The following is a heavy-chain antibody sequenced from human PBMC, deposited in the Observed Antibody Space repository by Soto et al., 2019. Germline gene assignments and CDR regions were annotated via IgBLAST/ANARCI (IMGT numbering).Heavy chain of an antibody. Sequence: EVQLLESGGGLVQPGGSLRLYCAASGFSFTDYGMSWVRQAPGKGLEWVSTITGSGGTTYYADSVKGRVTISRDNSKDTLYLKMNSLRADDTAVYYCAKGHPRVVTIFGVDYWGQGTLVIVSS. D-gene: IGHD3-3*01. CDR1: GFSFTDYG. J-gene: IGHJ4*02. V-gene: IGHV3-23*01. CDR3: AKGHPRVVTIFGVDY. CDR2: ITGSGGTT.